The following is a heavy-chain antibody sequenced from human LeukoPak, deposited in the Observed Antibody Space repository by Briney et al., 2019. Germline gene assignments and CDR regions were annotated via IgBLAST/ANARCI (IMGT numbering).Heavy chain of an antibody. CDR3: ARGGIQLWGTTTYYFDY. Sequence: GGSLRLSCAASGFTFSIYWMSWVRQAPGKGLEWVANIKQDGSEKYYVDSVKGRFTISRDNAKNSLYLQMNSLRAEDTAVYYCARGGIQLWGTTTYYFDYWGQGTLVTVSS. CDR2: IKQDGSEK. J-gene: IGHJ4*02. CDR1: GFTFSIYW. V-gene: IGHV3-7*01. D-gene: IGHD5-18*01.